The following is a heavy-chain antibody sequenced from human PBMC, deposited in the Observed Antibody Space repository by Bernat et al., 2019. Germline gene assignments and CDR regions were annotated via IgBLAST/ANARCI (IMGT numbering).Heavy chain of an antibody. D-gene: IGHD6-19*01. CDR1: GFTFSSYG. CDR2: IWYDGSNK. J-gene: IGHJ4*02. V-gene: IGHV3-33*01. CDR3: ARDPPYSSGWYGIGEAFDY. Sequence: QVQLVESGGGVVQPGRSLRLSCAASGFTFSSYGMHWVRQAPGKGLEWVAVIWYDGSNKYYADSVKGRFTISRDNSKNTLYLQMNSLRAEDTAVYYCARDPPYSSGWYGIGEAFDYWGQGTLVSVFS.